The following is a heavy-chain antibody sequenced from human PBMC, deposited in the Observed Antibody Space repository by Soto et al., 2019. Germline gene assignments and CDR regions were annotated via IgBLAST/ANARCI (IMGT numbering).Heavy chain of an antibody. CDR3: ARDKTAAMVSDY. CDR1: GFTFSSYA. V-gene: IGHV3-23*01. Sequence: GGSLRLSCAASGFTFSSYAMSWVRQAPGKGLEWVSAISGSGGSTSYAQKFQGRVTMTRDTSTSTVYMELSSLRSEDTAVYYCARDKTAAMVSDYWGQGTLVTVSS. J-gene: IGHJ4*02. D-gene: IGHD5-18*01. CDR2: ISGSGGST.